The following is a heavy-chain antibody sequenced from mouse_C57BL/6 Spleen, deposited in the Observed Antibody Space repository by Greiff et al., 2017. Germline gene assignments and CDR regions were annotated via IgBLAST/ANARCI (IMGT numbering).Heavy chain of an antibody. D-gene: IGHD4-1*01. Sequence: VQLQQSGPELVKPGASVKISCKASGYAFSSSWMNWVKQRPGKGLEWIGRIYPGDGDTNYNGKFKGKATLTADKSSSTAYMQLSSLTSEDSAVYFCAREGPANWDGSGGQGTTLTVSS. CDR1: GYAFSSSW. J-gene: IGHJ2*01. CDR3: AREGPANWDGS. CDR2: IYPGDGDT. V-gene: IGHV1-82*01.